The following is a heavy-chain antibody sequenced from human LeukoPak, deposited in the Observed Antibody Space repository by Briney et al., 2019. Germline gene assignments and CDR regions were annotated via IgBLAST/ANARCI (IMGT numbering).Heavy chain of an antibody. Sequence: GGSLRLSCAASGFTFSSYGMSWVRQPPGKGLEWVSAISGSGGSTYYADSVKGRFTISRDNSKNTLYLQMNSLRAEDTAVYYCAKDPTYYYDSSGSPYFDYWGQGTLVTVSS. CDR1: GFTFSSYG. D-gene: IGHD3-22*01. CDR2: ISGSGGST. CDR3: AKDPTYYYDSSGSPYFDY. J-gene: IGHJ4*02. V-gene: IGHV3-23*01.